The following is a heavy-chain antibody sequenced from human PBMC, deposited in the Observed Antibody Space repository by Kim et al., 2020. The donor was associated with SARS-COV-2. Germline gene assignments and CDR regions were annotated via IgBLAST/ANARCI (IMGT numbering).Heavy chain of an antibody. D-gene: IGHD3-22*01. CDR3: AREESPSLEYDSSGPDYYYYYGMDV. CDR1: GFTFSSYW. J-gene: IGHJ6*02. V-gene: IGHV3-7*01. CDR2: IKQDGSEK. Sequence: GGSLRLSCAASGFTFSSYWMSWVRQAPGKGLEWVANIKQDGSEKYYVDSVKGRFTISRDNAKNSLYLQMNSLRAEDTAVYYCAREESPSLEYDSSGPDYYYYYGMDVWGQGTTVTVSS.